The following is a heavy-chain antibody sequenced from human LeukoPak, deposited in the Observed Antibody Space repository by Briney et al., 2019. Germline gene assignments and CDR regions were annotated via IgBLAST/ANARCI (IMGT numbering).Heavy chain of an antibody. V-gene: IGHV3-48*04. J-gene: IGHJ3*02. CDR2: ISSSGSTI. Sequence: PGGSLRLSCAASGFTFSSYWMSWVRQAPGKGLEWVSHISSSGSTIHYADSVKGRFTISRDNAKNSLYLQMNSLRAEDTAVYYCARRFDIWGQGTMVTVSS. CDR1: GFTFSSYW. CDR3: ARRFDI.